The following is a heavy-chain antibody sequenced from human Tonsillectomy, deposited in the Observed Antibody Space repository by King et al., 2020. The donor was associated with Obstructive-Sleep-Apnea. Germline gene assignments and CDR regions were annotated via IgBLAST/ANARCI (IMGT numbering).Heavy chain of an antibody. J-gene: IGHJ1*01. CDR1: GYTFPSYD. V-gene: IGHV1-8*01. CDR3: ARAYGSGSYYSRYFQH. D-gene: IGHD3-10*01. Sequence: VQLVQFGAEVKKPGASVKVSCKAFGYTFPSYDINWVRQATGQGLEWMGWMNPNSGNTGYAQKFQGRLTMTRKTSISTAYMELSSLRSEDTAVYYCARAYGSGSYYSRYFQHWGQGTLVTVSS. CDR2: MNPNSGNT.